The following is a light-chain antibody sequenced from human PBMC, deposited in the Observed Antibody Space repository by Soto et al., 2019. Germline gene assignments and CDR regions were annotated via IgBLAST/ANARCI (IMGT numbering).Light chain of an antibody. CDR3: QKYNSAPQMYT. Sequence: DIQMTQSPSSLSASVGDRVTSTCRASQGISNYLAWYQQKPGKVPKLLIYAASTLQSGVPSRFSGSGSGTDFTLTSSSLLPEDVATYYCQKYNSAPQMYTFGQGNKLEIQ. V-gene: IGKV1-27*01. CDR2: AAS. J-gene: IGKJ2*01. CDR1: QGISNY.